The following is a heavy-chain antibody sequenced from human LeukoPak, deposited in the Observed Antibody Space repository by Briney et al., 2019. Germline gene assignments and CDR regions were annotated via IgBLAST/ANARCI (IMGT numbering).Heavy chain of an antibody. CDR1: GGSFSGYY. CDR3: ARVRPIRVVVPAANPSANWFDP. Sequence: SETLSLTCAVYGGSFSGYYWSWIRQPPGKGLEWIGEINHSGSTNYNPSLESRVTISVDTSKNQFSLKLSSVTAADTAVYYCARVRPIRVVVPAANPSANWFDPWGQGTLVTVSS. CDR2: INHSGST. D-gene: IGHD2-2*01. J-gene: IGHJ5*02. V-gene: IGHV4-34*01.